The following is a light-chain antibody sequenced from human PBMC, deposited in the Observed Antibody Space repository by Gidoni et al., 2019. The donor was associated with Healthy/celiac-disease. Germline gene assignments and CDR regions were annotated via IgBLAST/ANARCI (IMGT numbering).Light chain of an antibody. J-gene: IGKJ5*01. CDR2: WAS. CDR3: QQYYSTVI. Sequence: DIVMTQSPDYLAVSLGERATINCKSSQSVLYSSNNKNYLAWYQQKPGQPPKLLIYWASTRESGVPDRFSGSGSGTYFTLTISSLQAEDVAVYYCQQYYSTVIFGQGTRLEIK. V-gene: IGKV4-1*01. CDR1: QSVLYSSNNKNY.